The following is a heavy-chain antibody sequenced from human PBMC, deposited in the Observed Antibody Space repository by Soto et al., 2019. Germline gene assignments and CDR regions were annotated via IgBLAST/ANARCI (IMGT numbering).Heavy chain of an antibody. CDR3: ARGLIFSSGYYDYFDY. CDR2: IWYDGSNK. Sequence: PGGSLRLSCAASGFTFSSYGMHWVRQAPGKGLEWVAVIWYDGSNKYYADSVKGRFTISRDNSKNTLYLQMNSLRAEDTAVYYCARGLIFSSGYYDYFDYWGQGTLVTVSS. D-gene: IGHD3-22*01. J-gene: IGHJ4*02. CDR1: GFTFSSYG. V-gene: IGHV3-33*01.